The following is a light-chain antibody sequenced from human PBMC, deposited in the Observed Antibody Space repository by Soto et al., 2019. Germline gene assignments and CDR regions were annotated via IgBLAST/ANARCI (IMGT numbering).Light chain of an antibody. CDR1: HDIPND. Sequence: DIQMAQSPSSLSASVGDRVTITCRASHDIPNDLGWYEQKRGKAPESXIYSASNLQAGVPSRVSGSGAGTECTRTVSSLEPADFETYVCLQHHTHPYTFGPGTKVDIK. V-gene: IGKV1-17*01. J-gene: IGKJ2*01. CDR2: SAS. CDR3: LQHHTHPYT.